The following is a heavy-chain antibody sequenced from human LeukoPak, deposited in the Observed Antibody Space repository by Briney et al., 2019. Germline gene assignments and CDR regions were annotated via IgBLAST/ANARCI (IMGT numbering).Heavy chain of an antibody. J-gene: IGHJ3*02. CDR3: AREDDSSGYHTLPDAFDI. Sequence: GGSLRLSCAASGFTFSSYAMHWVRQAPGKGLEWVAVISYDGSNKYYADSVKDRFTISRDNSKNTLYLQMNSLRAEDTAVYYCAREDDSSGYHTLPDAFDIWGQGTMVTVSS. CDR2: ISYDGSNK. CDR1: GFTFSSYA. D-gene: IGHD3-22*01. V-gene: IGHV3-30-3*01.